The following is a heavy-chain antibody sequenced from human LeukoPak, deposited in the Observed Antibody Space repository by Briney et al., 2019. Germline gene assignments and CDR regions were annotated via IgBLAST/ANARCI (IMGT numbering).Heavy chain of an antibody. CDR3: ARETMVRGVIYYYYYMDV. Sequence: ASVKVSCKTSGYTFTGYYMHWVRQAPRQGLEWMGWINPNSGGTNYAQKFQGRVTMTRDTSISTAYMELSRLRSDDTAVYYCARETMVRGVIYYYYYMDVWGKGTTVTVSS. D-gene: IGHD3-10*01. CDR2: INPNSGGT. CDR1: GYTFTGYY. V-gene: IGHV1-2*02. J-gene: IGHJ6*03.